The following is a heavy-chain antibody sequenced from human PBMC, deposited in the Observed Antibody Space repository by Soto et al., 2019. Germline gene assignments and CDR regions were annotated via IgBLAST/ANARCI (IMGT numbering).Heavy chain of an antibody. V-gene: IGHV1-46*01. CDR2: INPSCDAT. CDR1: GYTFTRYY. Sequence: ASVKISCKASGYTFTRYYMHWVRQAPGQGLEWMGIINPSCDATSYAEKFQGRLTMTKDTSTSTVYMEISSLRSEDTAVYYCAPDLTREGDHYSGSGYYRDCWGKRSMVTVSS. D-gene: IGHD3-22*01. CDR3: APDLTREGDHYSGSGYYRDC. J-gene: IGHJ4*02.